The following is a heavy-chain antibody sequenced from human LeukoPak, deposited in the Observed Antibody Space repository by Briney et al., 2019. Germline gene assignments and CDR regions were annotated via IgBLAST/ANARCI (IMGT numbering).Heavy chain of an antibody. J-gene: IGHJ4*02. CDR3: ARQGENWPFDF. Sequence: PGRSLRLSCAASGFTFSNYGMHWVRQAPGKGLEWVAVIWHDGSNKYYPDSVKGRFTISRDNSKNTLYLQMNCLRAEDTAVYYCARQGENWPFDFWGQGTLVTVSS. CDR1: GFTFSNYG. D-gene: IGHD3-16*01. V-gene: IGHV3-33*01. CDR2: IWHDGSNK.